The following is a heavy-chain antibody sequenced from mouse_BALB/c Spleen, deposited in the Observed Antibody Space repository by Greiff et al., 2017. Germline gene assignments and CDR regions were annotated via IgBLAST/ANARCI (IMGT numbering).Heavy chain of an antibody. CDR2: INPNNGGT. J-gene: IGHJ4*01. CDR3: AREGGRLGVYAMDY. D-gene: IGHD3-3*01. CDR1: GYTFTDYN. Sequence: VQLKESGPELVKPGASVKIPCKASGYTFTDYNMDWVKQSHGKSLEWIGDINPNNGGTIYNQKFKGKATLTVDKSSSTAYMELRSLTSEDTAVYYCAREGGRLGVYAMDYWGQGTSVTVSS. V-gene: IGHV1-18*01.